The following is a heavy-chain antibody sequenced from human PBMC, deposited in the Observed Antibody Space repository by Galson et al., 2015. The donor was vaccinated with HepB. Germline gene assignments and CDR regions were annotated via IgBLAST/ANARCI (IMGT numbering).Heavy chain of an antibody. D-gene: IGHD3-10*01. V-gene: IGHV3-11*05. CDR3: ARESRPFGIGDVDV. CDR1: GFTFSDYY. Sequence: SLRLSCAASGFTFSDYYMSWIRQAPGKGLEWVSCISVSSGFTKYADSVMGRFTISRDNAKNSLYLQMNSLRADDTAVYYCARESRPFGIGDVDVWGQGALVTVSS. J-gene: IGHJ4*02. CDR2: ISVSSGFT.